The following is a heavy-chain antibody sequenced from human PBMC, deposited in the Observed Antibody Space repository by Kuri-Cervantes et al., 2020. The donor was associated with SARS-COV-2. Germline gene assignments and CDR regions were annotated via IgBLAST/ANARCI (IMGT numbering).Heavy chain of an antibody. CDR2: IITIFGTA. CDR3: ARPLHCTSGVCSYYYYYGMDV. CDR1: GGTFSSYA. D-gene: IGHD2-8*01. J-gene: IGHJ6*02. V-gene: IGHV1-69*13. Sequence: SVKVSCKASGGTFSSYAISWVRQAPGQGLEWMGGIITIFGTANYAQKFQGRVTITADESTSTAYMELSSLRSEDTAVYYCARPLHCTSGVCSYYYYYGMDVWGQGTTVTVSS.